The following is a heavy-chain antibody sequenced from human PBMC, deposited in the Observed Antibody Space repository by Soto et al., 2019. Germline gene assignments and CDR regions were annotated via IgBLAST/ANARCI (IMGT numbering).Heavy chain of an antibody. CDR3: ARVFLSGFFYLDS. J-gene: IGHJ4*02. D-gene: IGHD3-3*01. Sequence: PGGSLRLSCAASGFSFSSYAMHWVRQAPGRGLEYVSAISTNGGSTNYANSVKGRFTISRDNSKNTLYLQMGSLRAEDMAVYYCARVFLSGFFYLDSWGQGTQVTVSS. CDR2: ISTNGGST. CDR1: GFSFSSYA. V-gene: IGHV3-64*01.